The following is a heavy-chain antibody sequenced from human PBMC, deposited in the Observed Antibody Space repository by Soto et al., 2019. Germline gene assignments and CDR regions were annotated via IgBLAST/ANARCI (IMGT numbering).Heavy chain of an antibody. CDR2: IYYSGST. V-gene: IGHV4-31*03. CDR1: GGSISSGGYY. J-gene: IGHJ6*02. D-gene: IGHD3-3*01. Sequence: SETVSLTCTFSGGSISSGGYYWSWIRQHPGKGLEWIGYIYYSGSTYYNPSLKSRVTISVDTSKNQFSLKLSSVTAADTAVYYCARLRKWGYDFWSGSDYGMDVWGQGTTVTVSS. CDR3: ARLRKWGYDFWSGSDYGMDV.